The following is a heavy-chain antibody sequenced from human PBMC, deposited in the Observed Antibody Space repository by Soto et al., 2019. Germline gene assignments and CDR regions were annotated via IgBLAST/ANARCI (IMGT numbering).Heavy chain of an antibody. Sequence: QVQLQESGPRLVKPSETLSLTCSVSGSSISPYYWTWLRQAPGKGLEWIGYLFYRGTATYNPALKSRVTISLDTSKKQVSLRLSSVTAADTAVYYCAREKDRILGGSAFGYWGPGTTVTVSS. CDR2: LFYRGTA. CDR1: GSSISPYY. D-gene: IGHD1-26*01. CDR3: AREKDRILGGSAFGY. J-gene: IGHJ3*01. V-gene: IGHV4-59*01.